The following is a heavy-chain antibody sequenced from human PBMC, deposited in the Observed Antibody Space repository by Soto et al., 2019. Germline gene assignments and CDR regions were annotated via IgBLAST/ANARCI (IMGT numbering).Heavy chain of an antibody. CDR2: IYYSGST. D-gene: IGHD3-10*01. CDR3: AWTMVRGVRHYYYFYDMDV. Sequence: QLQLQESGPGLVKPSETLSLTCTVSGGSISSSSYYWGWIRQPPGKGLEWIGSIYYSGSTYYNPSLKSRVTISVDTSKNQFSLKLSSVTAADTAVYYCAWTMVRGVRHYYYFYDMDVWGQGTTVTVSS. J-gene: IGHJ6*02. V-gene: IGHV4-39*01. CDR1: GGSISSSSYY.